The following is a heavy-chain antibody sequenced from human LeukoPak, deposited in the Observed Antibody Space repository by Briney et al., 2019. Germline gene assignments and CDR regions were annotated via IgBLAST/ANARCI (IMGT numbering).Heavy chain of an antibody. J-gene: IGHJ4*02. CDR3: AREYSSSSGRSFDY. V-gene: IGHV3-48*01. D-gene: IGHD6-6*01. CDR1: GFTFSSYS. CDR2: ISSSSSNM. Sequence: GGSLRLSCAASGFTFSSYSMNWVRQAPGKGLEWVSYISSSSSNMYYADSVKGRFTISRDSAKNSLYLQMNSLRAEDTAVYYCAREYSSSSGRSFDYWGQGTLVAVSS.